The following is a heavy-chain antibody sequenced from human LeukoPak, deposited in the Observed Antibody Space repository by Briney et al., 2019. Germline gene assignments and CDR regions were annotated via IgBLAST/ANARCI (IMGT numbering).Heavy chain of an antibody. V-gene: IGHV4-39*07. CDR3: ARGHYYYMDV. J-gene: IGHJ6*03. CDR2: IYYSGST. Sequence: SETLSLTCTVSGGSISSSSYYWGWIRQPPGKGLEWIGSIYYSGSTYYNPSLKSRVTISVDTSKNQFSLQLNSVTPEDTAVYYCARGHYYYMDVWGKGTTVTVSS. CDR1: GGSISSSSYY.